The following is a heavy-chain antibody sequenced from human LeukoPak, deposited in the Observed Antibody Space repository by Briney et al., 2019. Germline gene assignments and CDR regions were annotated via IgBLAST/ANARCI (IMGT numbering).Heavy chain of an antibody. CDR2: IYHSGST. D-gene: IGHD2-21*01. J-gene: IGHJ4*02. CDR1: GYSISSGYY. V-gene: IGHV4-38-2*02. CDR3: ARESPTGGGDDQYYFDY. Sequence: PSETLSLTCTVSGYSISSGYYWGWIRQPPGKGLEWIGSIYHSGSTYYNPSLKSRVTISVDTSKNQFSLKLSSVTAADTAVYYCARESPTGGGDDQYYFDYWGQGTLVTVSS.